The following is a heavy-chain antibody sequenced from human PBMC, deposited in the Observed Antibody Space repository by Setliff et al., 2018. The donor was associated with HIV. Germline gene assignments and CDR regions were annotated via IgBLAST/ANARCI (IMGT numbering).Heavy chain of an antibody. CDR1: GYSISSGYY. V-gene: IGHV4-38-2*01. CDR3: AWVSTWIQLPYWYFDL. D-gene: IGHD5-18*01. J-gene: IGHJ2*01. CDR2: FYHSGST. Sequence: SETLSLTCAVSGYSISSGYYWGWVRQPQEKGLEWIGRFYHSGSTNYNPSLKSLVTISADTSKNQISLKLSSVTAADTAVYFCAWVSTWIQLPYWYFDLWGRGTLVTVSS.